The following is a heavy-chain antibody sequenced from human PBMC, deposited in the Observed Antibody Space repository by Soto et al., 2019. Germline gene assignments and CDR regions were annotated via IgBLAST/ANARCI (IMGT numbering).Heavy chain of an antibody. J-gene: IGHJ4*02. CDR1: GFSFSNYE. CDR2: ISSSGSVI. D-gene: IGHD3-22*01. Sequence: GWSLRLSCAACGFSFSNYEMNWVRQAPGKGLEWVSYISSSGSVIYYADSVKGRFTISRDNAKNSLYLQMNSLRAEDTAAYYCAREAYDYYDSSGYCPFDHWGQGTLVTVSS. CDR3: AREAYDYYDSSGYCPFDH. V-gene: IGHV3-48*03.